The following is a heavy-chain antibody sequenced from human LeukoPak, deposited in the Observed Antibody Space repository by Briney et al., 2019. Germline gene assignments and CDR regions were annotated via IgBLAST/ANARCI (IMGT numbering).Heavy chain of an antibody. CDR3: ASSGDSSSWYLEFDY. CDR1: GFTFSSYG. D-gene: IGHD6-13*01. J-gene: IGHJ4*02. Sequence: GGSLRLSCAASGFTFSSYGMHWVRQAPGKGLEWVPVIWYDGSNKYYADSVKGRFTISRDNSKNTLYLQMNSLRAEDTAVYYCASSGDSSSWYLEFDYWGQGTLVTVSS. CDR2: IWYDGSNK. V-gene: IGHV3-33*01.